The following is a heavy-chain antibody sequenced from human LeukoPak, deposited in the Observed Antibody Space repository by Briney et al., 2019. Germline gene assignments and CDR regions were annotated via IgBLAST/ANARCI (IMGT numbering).Heavy chain of an antibody. CDR2: IFRTGSTT. CDR3: ATGFWGYCSRNSCPLDN. CDR1: GVTFSSHS. V-gene: IGHV3-48*01. Sequence: GGSLRLSCAASGVTFSSHSMNWVRQAPGTGLEWISYIFRTGSTTYYADSVKGRFTNSRDNANNSVSMQMSSLRAEDTAVYYCATGFWGYCSRNSCPLDNWGQGTLVTVAS. D-gene: IGHD2-2*01. J-gene: IGHJ4*02.